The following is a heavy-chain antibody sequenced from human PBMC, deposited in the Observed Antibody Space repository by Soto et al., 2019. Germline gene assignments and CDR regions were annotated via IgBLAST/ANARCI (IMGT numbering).Heavy chain of an antibody. CDR1: GFTFINYA. Sequence: EVQLLESGGGLVQPGGSLRLSCVGSGFTFINYAMNWVRQTPGKGLEWVSTISGGGDRTFDADTVKGRFTISRDNSKNTVKLQMNSLRADDTAVYYCARMVFVSTSRPDGWYFDLWGRGTLVTVSS. CDR3: ARMVFVSTSRPDGWYFDL. V-gene: IGHV3-23*01. D-gene: IGHD2-2*01. J-gene: IGHJ2*01. CDR2: ISGGGDRT.